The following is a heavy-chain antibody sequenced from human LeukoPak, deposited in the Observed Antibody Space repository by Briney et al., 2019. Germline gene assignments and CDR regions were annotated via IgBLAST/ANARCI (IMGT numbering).Heavy chain of an antibody. D-gene: IGHD2-15*01. CDR2: IYPGDSDT. CDR1: GYSFTTYW. CDR3: ARLGVDIVATITGLCSGGSCYSGAFDI. V-gene: IGHV5-51*01. Sequence: GDSLKISCKGSGYSFTTYWIGWVRQMPGKGLEWMGIIYPGDSDTRYSPSFQGQVTISADKSISTAYLQWSSLKASDTAMYYCARLGVDIVATITGLCSGGSCYSGAFDIWGQGTMVTVSS. J-gene: IGHJ3*02.